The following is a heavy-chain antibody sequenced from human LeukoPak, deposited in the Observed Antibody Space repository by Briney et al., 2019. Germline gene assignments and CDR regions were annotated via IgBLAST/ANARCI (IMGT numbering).Heavy chain of an antibody. Sequence: RASVTVSCMASRYTFTDQYFHWLRQAPGQGLEWMGWIHPGRGDTNYAQKFQGRVTMTRDTSISTAYMELSRLRSDLTAVYSCASASCWASRVCFIPWQYRGRGTLVTVSS. CDR1: RYTFTDQY. D-gene: IGHD2-8*01. V-gene: IGHV1-2*02. J-gene: IGHJ4*02. CDR2: IHPGRGDT. CDR3: ASASCWASRVCFIPWQY.